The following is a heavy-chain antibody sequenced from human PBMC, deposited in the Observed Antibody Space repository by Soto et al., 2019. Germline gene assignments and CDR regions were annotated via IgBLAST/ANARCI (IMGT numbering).Heavy chain of an antibody. Sequence: QVQVVQSGVEVRRPGSSVKVSCKASGDTFKNCVISWVRQAPGQGLEWMGGIIPLFGTTDFAQRFQGRLTITTDESTTTDYMELSRLRSEDTATYYCAADLGFGKLSDVWGQGTTVIVSS. D-gene: IGHD3-10*01. CDR3: AADLGFGKLSDV. J-gene: IGHJ6*02. V-gene: IGHV1-69*01. CDR1: GDTFKNCV. CDR2: IIPLFGTT.